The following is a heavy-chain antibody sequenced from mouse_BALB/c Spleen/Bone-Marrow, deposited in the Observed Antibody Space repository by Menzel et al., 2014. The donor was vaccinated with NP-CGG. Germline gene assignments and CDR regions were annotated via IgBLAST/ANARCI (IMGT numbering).Heavy chain of an antibody. CDR3: ARLNYYGKLFV. V-gene: IGHV4-1*02. D-gene: IGHD1-1*01. J-gene: IGHJ1*01. Sequence: EVMLVESGGGLVQPGGSLKLSCAASGFDFSRYWMSWVRQVPGKGLEWIGEINPDSSTINYTPSLKDKFIISRDNAKNTLYLQMSKVRSEDTALYYCARLNYYGKLFVWGAGTTVTVSS. CDR2: INPDSSTI. CDR1: GFDFSRYW.